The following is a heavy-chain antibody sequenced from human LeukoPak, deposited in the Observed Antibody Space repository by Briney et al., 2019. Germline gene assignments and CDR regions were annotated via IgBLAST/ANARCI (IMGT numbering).Heavy chain of an antibody. CDR2: IYYSGST. Sequence: KTSQTLSLTCTVSGGSISSGGYYWSWIRQHPGKGLEWIGNIYYSGSTYYNPSLKSRVTISVDTSKNQFSLKLSSVTAADTAVYYCARGYTYYYGSGIPYYGMDVWGKGTTVTVSS. V-gene: IGHV4-31*03. CDR1: GGSISSGGYY. D-gene: IGHD3-10*01. CDR3: ARGYTYYYGSGIPYYGMDV. J-gene: IGHJ6*04.